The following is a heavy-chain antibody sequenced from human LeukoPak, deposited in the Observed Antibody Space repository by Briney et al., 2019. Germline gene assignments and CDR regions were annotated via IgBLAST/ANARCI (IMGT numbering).Heavy chain of an antibody. CDR1: GFTFSSYG. Sequence: GGSLRLSCAASGFTFSSYGMHWVRQAPGKGLEWVAFIRYDGSNKYYADSVKGRFTISRDNSKNTLYLQMNSLRAEDTAVYYCAKDQKTYYYDSSGSKSDYWGQGTLVTVSS. J-gene: IGHJ4*02. CDR2: IRYDGSNK. D-gene: IGHD3-22*01. CDR3: AKDQKTYYYDSSGSKSDY. V-gene: IGHV3-30*02.